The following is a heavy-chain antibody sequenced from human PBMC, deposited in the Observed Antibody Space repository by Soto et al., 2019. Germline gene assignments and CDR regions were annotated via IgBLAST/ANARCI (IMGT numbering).Heavy chain of an antibody. CDR2: MNIDTGGT. CDR1: GYRFTTYY. V-gene: IGHV1-2*06. D-gene: IGHD5-18*01. J-gene: IGHJ4*03. Sequence: ASVKVSCKASGYRFTTYYIHWVRQAPGQGLEWMGRMNIDTGGTTYAQKFQGRVTMTRDTSISTAYMEVSSVKSDDTAMYYCARDGNFAFRGYSFAFDLWGQGTPVTVSS. CDR3: ARDGNFAFRGYSFAFDL.